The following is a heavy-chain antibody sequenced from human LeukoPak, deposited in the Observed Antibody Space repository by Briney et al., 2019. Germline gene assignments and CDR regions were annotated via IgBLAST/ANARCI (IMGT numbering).Heavy chain of an antibody. Sequence: GRSLRLSCAASGFTFSSYVMTWVRQAPGKGLEWVSSINRAGDDTYYAASVKGRFTISRDNSKNTLYLQLNSLRVEDTAVYYCANARRTAATPVDVFDIWGQGTMATVSS. D-gene: IGHD2-21*02. CDR1: GFTFSSYV. J-gene: IGHJ3*02. CDR2: INRAGDDT. V-gene: IGHV3-23*01. CDR3: ANARRTAATPVDVFDI.